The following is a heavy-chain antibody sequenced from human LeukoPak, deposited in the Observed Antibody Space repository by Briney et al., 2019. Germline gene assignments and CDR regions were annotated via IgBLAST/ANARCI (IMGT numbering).Heavy chain of an antibody. CDR1: GASISSTNW. CDR2: IYHSGST. D-gene: IGHD5-12*01. CDR3: ARAPTSGVATSFDY. V-gene: IGHV4-4*02. J-gene: IGHJ4*02. Sequence: SGTLSLSCAVSGASISSTNWWTGVRQPPGKGLEWVGEIYHSGSTNYTPSLKSRVTMSVDSSKNHLSLKLSSVTAADTAVYYCARAPTSGVATSFDYWGQGTLVTVSS.